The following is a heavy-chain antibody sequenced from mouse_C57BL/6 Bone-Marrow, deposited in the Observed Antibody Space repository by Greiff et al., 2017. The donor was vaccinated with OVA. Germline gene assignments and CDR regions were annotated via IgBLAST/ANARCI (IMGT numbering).Heavy chain of an antibody. V-gene: IGHV1-7*01. CDR2: INPSSGYT. Sequence: QLKESGAELAKPGASVKLSCKASGYTFTSYWMHWVKQRPGQGLEWIGYINPSSGYTKYNQKFKDKATLTADKSSSTAYMQLSSLTYEDSAVYYCARGITTVVANWYFDVWGTGTTVTVSS. J-gene: IGHJ1*03. D-gene: IGHD1-1*01. CDR3: ARGITTVVANWYFDV. CDR1: GYTFTSYW.